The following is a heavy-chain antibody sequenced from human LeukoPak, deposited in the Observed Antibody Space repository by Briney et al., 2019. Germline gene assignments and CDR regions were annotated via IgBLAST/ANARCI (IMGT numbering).Heavy chain of an antibody. CDR1: GYSFTSYW. CDR3: ARHAVDTTYYYYYMDV. D-gene: IGHD1-14*01. V-gene: IGHV5-51*01. CDR2: IYPGDSDT. Sequence: GESLKISCKGSGYSFTSYWVGWVRQMPGKGLEWMGIIYPGDSDTRYSPSFEGQVTISADKSISTAYLQWSSLEASDTAMYYCARHAVDTTYYYYYMDVWGKGTTVTVSS. J-gene: IGHJ6*03.